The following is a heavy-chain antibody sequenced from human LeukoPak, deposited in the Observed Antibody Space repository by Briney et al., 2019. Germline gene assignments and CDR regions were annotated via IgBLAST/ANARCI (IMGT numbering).Heavy chain of an antibody. J-gene: IGHJ6*02. Sequence: GGSLRLSCAASGFTFSSYWMSWVRQAPGKGLEWVANIKQDGREKYYVDSVKGRFTISRDNAKNSLYLQMNSLRAEDTAVYYCARDWGYSSSWYGVPTHYYYYGMDVWGQGTTVTVSS. D-gene: IGHD6-13*01. CDR2: IKQDGREK. V-gene: IGHV3-7*05. CDR3: ARDWGYSSSWYGVPTHYYYYGMDV. CDR1: GFTFSSYW.